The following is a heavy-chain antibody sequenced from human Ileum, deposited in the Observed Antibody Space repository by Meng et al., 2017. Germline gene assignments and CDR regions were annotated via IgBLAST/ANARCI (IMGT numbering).Heavy chain of an antibody. CDR2: IYYSGTT. J-gene: IGHJ4*02. CDR3: AREPPAAAGTGADY. D-gene: IGHD6-13*01. V-gene: IGHV4-31*03. CDR1: GGSISSGGYY. Sequence: QVQLQESGPGLVKPSQTLSLTCTVSGGSISSGGYYWSWIRQHPGKGLEWIGYIYYSGTTYYNPSLKSRVTISVDTSKNQFSLKLSSVTTADTAVYYCAREPPAAAGTGADYWGQGTLVTVSS.